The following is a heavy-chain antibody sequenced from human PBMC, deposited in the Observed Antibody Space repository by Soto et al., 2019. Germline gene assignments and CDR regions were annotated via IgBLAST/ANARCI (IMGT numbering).Heavy chain of an antibody. CDR1: GFTFSSYW. D-gene: IGHD3-10*01. J-gene: IGHJ5*02. V-gene: IGHV3-7*01. CDR2: IKQDGSEK. Sequence: GGSLRLSCAASGFTFSSYWMSWVRQAPGKGLEWVANIKQDGSEKYYVDSVKGRFTISRDNAKNSLYLQMNSLRAEDTTVYYCARDLVSPTRGDWFDPWGQGTLVTVSS. CDR3: ARDLVSPTRGDWFDP.